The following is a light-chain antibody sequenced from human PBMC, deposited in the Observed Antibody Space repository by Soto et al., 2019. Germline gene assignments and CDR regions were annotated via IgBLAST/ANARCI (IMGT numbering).Light chain of an antibody. J-gene: IGKJ1*01. CDR3: QQYNTYST. V-gene: IGKV1-5*03. Sequence: DIQITQSPATLSASVGDRVTITCRASQSISSWLAWYQQTPGKAPTLLIYKASSLESGVPSRFSGSGSGTEFTLTISSLQPDDFATYYCQQYNTYSTFGQGTKVDIK. CDR1: QSISSW. CDR2: KAS.